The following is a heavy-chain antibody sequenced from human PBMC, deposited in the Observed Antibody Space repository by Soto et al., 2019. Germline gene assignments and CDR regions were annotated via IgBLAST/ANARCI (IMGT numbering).Heavy chain of an antibody. D-gene: IGHD6-13*01. CDR1: GFTFSNAW. CDR2: IKSKTDGGTT. V-gene: IGHV3-15*01. CDR3: TTDPRYSSSWYYFDY. Sequence: GGSLRLSCAASGFTFSNAWMSWVRQAPGKGLEWVGRIKSKTDGGTTDYAAPVKGRFTISRDDSKNTLYLQMNSLKTEDTAVYYCTTDPRYSSSWYYFDYWGQGTLVTVSS. J-gene: IGHJ4*02.